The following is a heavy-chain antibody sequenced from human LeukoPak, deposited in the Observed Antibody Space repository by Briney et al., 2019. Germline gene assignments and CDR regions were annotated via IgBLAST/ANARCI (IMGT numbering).Heavy chain of an antibody. Sequence: PGGSLRLSCAASGFTFRSYWMSWVRRAPGKGLEWVANLNQGRSVKYYVDSVKGRFTISRDDAKNSLHVQMNSLRDEDTAVYYCARVGYSGWNLEYWGQGTLVTVSS. CDR2: LNQGRSVK. J-gene: IGHJ4*02. CDR1: GFTFRSYW. CDR3: ARVGYSGWNLEY. V-gene: IGHV3-7*01. D-gene: IGHD5-12*01.